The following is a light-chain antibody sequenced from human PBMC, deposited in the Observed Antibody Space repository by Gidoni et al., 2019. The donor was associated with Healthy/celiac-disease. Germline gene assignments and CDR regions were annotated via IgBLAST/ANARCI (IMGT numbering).Light chain of an antibody. CDR2: WAS. J-gene: IGKJ2*01. CDR3: QQYYSTPQNT. Sequence: DIVMTQSPDSLAVSLGERATINCKSSQSVLYSSNNKNYLAWYQQKPGQPPKLLIYWASTRESGVPDRFCGSGSGTDFTLTISSLQAEDVAVYDCQQYYSTPQNTFGQGTKLEIK. V-gene: IGKV4-1*01. CDR1: QSVLYSSNNKNY.